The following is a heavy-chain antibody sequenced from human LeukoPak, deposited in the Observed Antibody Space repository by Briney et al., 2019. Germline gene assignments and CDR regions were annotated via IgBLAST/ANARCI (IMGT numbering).Heavy chain of an antibody. Sequence: PSETLSLICTVSGGSIRSGDYYWSWIRQHPGKGLEWIGYIYYSGSTYYNPSLRSRLTISVDTSKNQFSLKLSSVTAADTAVYYCARDFSAYGHFDYWGQGTLVTVSS. CDR2: IYYSGST. J-gene: IGHJ4*02. CDR3: ARDFSAYGHFDY. D-gene: IGHD5-12*01. V-gene: IGHV4-31*03. CDR1: GGSIRSGDYY.